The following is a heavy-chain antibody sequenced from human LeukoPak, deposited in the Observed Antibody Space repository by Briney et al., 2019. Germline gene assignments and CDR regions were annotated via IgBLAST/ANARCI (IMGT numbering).Heavy chain of an antibody. CDR3: ARAGMGYYFDY. V-gene: IGHV4-59*01. CDR1: GGSISSYY. Sequence: SETLSLTCTVFGGSISSYYWSWIRQPPGKGLEWMGYIYYSGSTNYNPSRKSRVTISVDTSKNQFSLKLSSVTAADTAVYYCARAGMGYYFDYWGQGTLVTVSS. J-gene: IGHJ4*02. CDR2: IYYSGST. D-gene: IGHD6-13*01.